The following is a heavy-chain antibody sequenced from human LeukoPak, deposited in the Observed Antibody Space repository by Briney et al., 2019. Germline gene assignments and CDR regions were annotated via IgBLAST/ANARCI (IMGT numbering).Heavy chain of an antibody. J-gene: IGHJ4*02. CDR3: AGDWLVPFDY. CDR2: TNSDGSST. V-gene: IGHV3-74*01. D-gene: IGHD3-10*01. Sequence: GGSLRLSCAASGFTFSSYWMHWVRQAPGKGLVWVSRTNSDGSSTSYADSVKGRFTISRDNAKNTLYLQTNSLRAEDTAVYYCAGDWLVPFDYWGQGTLVTVSS. CDR1: GFTFSSYW.